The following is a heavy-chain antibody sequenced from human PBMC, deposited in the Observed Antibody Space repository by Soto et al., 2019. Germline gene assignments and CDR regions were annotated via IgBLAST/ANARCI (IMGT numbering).Heavy chain of an antibody. D-gene: IGHD5-12*01. Sequence: QVQLVQSGAEVKKPGSSVKVSCKASGGTFSSYAISWVRQAPGQGLEWMGGITPIFGTANYAQKFQGRVTITADESTSTAYMELSSLRSEDTAVYYCARESPRDGYNPFDYWGQGTLVTVSS. CDR1: GGTFSSYA. CDR3: ARESPRDGYNPFDY. CDR2: ITPIFGTA. J-gene: IGHJ4*02. V-gene: IGHV1-69*01.